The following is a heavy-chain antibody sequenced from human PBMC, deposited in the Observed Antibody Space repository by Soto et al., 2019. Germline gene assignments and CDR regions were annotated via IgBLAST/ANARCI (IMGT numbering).Heavy chain of an antibody. CDR2: ISYDGSNK. CDR3: AKSDIVVVPNPYYYYGMDV. Sequence: PGGSLRLSCAASGFTFSSYGMHWVLQAPGKGLEWAAVISYDGSNKYYADSVKGRFTISRDNSKNTLYLQMNSLRAEDTAVYYCAKSDIVVVPNPYYYYGMDVWGQGTTVTVSS. J-gene: IGHJ6*02. CDR1: GFTFSSYG. D-gene: IGHD2-2*01. V-gene: IGHV3-30*18.